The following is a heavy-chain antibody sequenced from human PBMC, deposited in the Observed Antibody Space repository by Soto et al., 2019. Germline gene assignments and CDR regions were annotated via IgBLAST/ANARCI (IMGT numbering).Heavy chain of an antibody. D-gene: IGHD2-2*01. CDR3: AREIVVVPAAPLYYYYVMDL. Sequence: GGSLRLSCAASGFTFSSYSMNWVRQAPGKGLEWVSSISSSSSYIYYADSVKGRFTISRDNAKNSLYLQMNSLRAEDTAVYYCAREIVVVPAAPLYYYYVMDLWGQGTTVTVSS. CDR1: GFTFSSYS. J-gene: IGHJ6*02. V-gene: IGHV3-21*01. CDR2: ISSSSSYI.